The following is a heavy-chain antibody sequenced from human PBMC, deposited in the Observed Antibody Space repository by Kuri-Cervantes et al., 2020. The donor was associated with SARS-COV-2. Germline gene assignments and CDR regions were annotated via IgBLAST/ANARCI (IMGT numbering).Heavy chain of an antibody. J-gene: IGHJ5*02. Sequence: ASVKVSCKASGYTFTSYYMHWVRQAPGQGLEWMGIINPSGGSTSYAQKFQGRVTMTRDTSTSTVYMELSSLRSEDTAVYYCARGSRSFRYCSSTSCYQWNWFDPWGQGTLVTVSS. V-gene: IGHV1-46*01. D-gene: IGHD2-2*01. CDR3: ARGSRSFRYCSSTSCYQWNWFDP. CDR2: INPSGGST. CDR1: GYTFTSYY.